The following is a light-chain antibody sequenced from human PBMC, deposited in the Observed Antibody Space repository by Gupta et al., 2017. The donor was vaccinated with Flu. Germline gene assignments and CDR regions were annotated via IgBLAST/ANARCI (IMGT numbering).Light chain of an antibody. CDR1: QTVSTK. CDR3: QQYNDWHPLT. V-gene: IGKV3-15*01. J-gene: IGKJ4*01. CDR2: GAY. Sequence: VSPGEAVTLTCRASQTVSTKVAWYQQRAGQAPRLLIQGAYTRASGVSDRFTGSGSGTEFSLTINSLQSEDFAVYYCQQYNDWHPLTFGGGTEVQMK.